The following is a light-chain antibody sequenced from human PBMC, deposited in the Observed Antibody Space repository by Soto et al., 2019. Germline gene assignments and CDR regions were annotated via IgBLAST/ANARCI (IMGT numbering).Light chain of an antibody. V-gene: IGKV1-33*01. J-gene: IGKJ4*01. CDR1: QDISNY. CDR2: DAI. CDR3: QRYDNVPLT. Sequence: DIQMTQSPSSLSASVGDRVTITCQASQDISNYLNWYQQKPGKAPKLLIYDAINLETGVPSRFSGSVYGTDFTVTISSLQPEDIATYYCQRYDNVPLTFGGGTRVEIK.